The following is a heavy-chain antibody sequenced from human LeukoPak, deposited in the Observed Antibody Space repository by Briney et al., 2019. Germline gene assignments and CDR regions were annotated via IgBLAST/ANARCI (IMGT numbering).Heavy chain of an antibody. CDR3: ARDKGSTMVRGVIAYNWFDP. CDR1: GYTFTSYY. Sequence: ASVKVSCKASGYTFTSYYMHWVRQAPGQGLEWMGIINPSGGSTSYAQKFQGRVTMTRDMSTSTVYMELGSLRSEDTAVYYCARDKGSTMVRGVIAYNWFDPWGQGTLVTVSS. J-gene: IGHJ5*02. V-gene: IGHV1-46*01. CDR2: INPSGGST. D-gene: IGHD3-10*01.